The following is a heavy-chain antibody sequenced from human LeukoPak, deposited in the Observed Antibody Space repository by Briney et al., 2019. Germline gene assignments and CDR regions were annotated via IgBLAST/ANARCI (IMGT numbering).Heavy chain of an antibody. CDR1: GGSIDSSVYY. J-gene: IGHJ3*02. D-gene: IGHD2-21*02. CDR3: ARLPVVVTAIPFDAFDI. Sequence: SETLSLTCAVSGGSIDSSVYYWGWIRQSPGKGLEWIGSVFHSGSTYYNPSLKSRVTISVDTSKNQFSLKLSSVTAADTAVYYCARLPVVVTAIPFDAFDIWGQGTMVTVSS. CDR2: VFHSGST. V-gene: IGHV4-39*07.